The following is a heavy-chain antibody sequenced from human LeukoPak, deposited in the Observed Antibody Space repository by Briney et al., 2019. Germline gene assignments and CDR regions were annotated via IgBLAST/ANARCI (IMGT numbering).Heavy chain of an antibody. CDR2: IYYSGNT. V-gene: IGHV4-59*01. CDR1: GGSMSSYY. D-gene: IGHD3-16*01. Sequence: SETLSLTCTVSGGSMSSYYWSWVRQPPGKGLEWIGYIYYSGNTHYNPSLKSRVTISVDTSKNQFSLTLNSVTAADTAVYYCARGGWGLDYWGQGTLVTVSS. J-gene: IGHJ4*02. CDR3: ARGGWGLDY.